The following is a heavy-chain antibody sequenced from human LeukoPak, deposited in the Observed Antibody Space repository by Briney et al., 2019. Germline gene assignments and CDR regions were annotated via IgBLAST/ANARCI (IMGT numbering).Heavy chain of an antibody. V-gene: IGHV3-33*01. D-gene: IGHD6-6*01. J-gene: IGHJ4*02. CDR1: GFTFSTYA. CDR3: AREASLAALDY. CDR2: IWYDGSNK. Sequence: SGGSLRLSCAASGFTFSTYAMHWVRQAPGKGLEWVAVIWYDGSNKYYADSVKGRFTISRDNSKNTLYLQMNSLRAEDTAVYYCAREASLAALDYWGQGTPATVSS.